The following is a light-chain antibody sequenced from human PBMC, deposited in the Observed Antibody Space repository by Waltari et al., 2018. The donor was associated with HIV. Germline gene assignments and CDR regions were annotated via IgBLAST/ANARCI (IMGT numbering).Light chain of an antibody. CDR1: QSVISY. Sequence: EIVLTQSPATLSLSPWERATLSCSASQSVISYLAWYQQKPGQAPRLLIYDASNRATGILARFSGSGSGTDFTLTISRLEPEDFAVYYCKQRSNWPLTLGGGTKVEIK. CDR3: KQRSNWPLT. V-gene: IGKV3-11*01. J-gene: IGKJ4*01. CDR2: DAS.